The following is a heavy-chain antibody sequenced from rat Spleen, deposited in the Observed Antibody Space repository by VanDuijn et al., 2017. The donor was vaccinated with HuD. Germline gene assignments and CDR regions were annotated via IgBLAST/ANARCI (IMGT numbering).Heavy chain of an antibody. V-gene: IGHV5-19*01. CDR2: IRPSGDPT. D-gene: IGHD5-1*01. CDR1: GFTFTNQD. Sequence: EVQLVASGGGLVQPGRSLKLSCTASGFTFTNQDMHWIRQAPTKGLEWVASIRPSGDPTYYRDSVKGRFTISRDNAQGTLYLQMDSLRSEDTATYYCASLGADYWGQGVMVTVSS. CDR3: ASLGADY. J-gene: IGHJ2*01.